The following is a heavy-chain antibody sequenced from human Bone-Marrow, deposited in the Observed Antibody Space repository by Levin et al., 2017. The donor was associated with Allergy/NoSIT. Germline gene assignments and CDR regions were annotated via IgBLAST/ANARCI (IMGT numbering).Heavy chain of an antibody. CDR2: ISYDGSTK. Sequence: LGESLKISCAASGFTLSSYGMQWVRQAPGKGLEWVTVISYDGSTKYYADSVKGRFDVSRDNSKNTLYLQMNSLRAEDTAVYYCAKEGPGNYYSAYFDSWGQGTLVTVSS. J-gene: IGHJ4*02. CDR1: GFTLSSYG. CDR3: AKEGPGNYYSAYFDS. D-gene: IGHD3-10*01. V-gene: IGHV3-30*18.